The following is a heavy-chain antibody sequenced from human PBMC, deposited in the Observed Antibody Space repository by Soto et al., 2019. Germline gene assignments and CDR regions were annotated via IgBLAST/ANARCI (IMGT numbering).Heavy chain of an antibody. CDR1: VFTFSSYG. D-gene: IGHD2-15*01. J-gene: IGHJ4*02. Sequence: QVQLVESGGGVVQPGRSLRLSCAASVFTFSSYGMHWVRQAPGKGLEWVAVIWYDGSNKYYADSVKGRFTISRDNSTNTLYLQMNSLRAEETAVYYCARDGYCSGGSCYSVPVFDYWGQGTLVTVSS. V-gene: IGHV3-33*01. CDR2: IWYDGSNK. CDR3: ARDGYCSGGSCYSVPVFDY.